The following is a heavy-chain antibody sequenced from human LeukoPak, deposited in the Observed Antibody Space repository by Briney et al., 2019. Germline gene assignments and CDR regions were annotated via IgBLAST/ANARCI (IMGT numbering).Heavy chain of an antibody. J-gene: IGHJ4*02. D-gene: IGHD3-22*01. Sequence: ASETLSLTCAVYGGSFSGYYWSWIRQPPGKGLEWIGEINHSGSTNYNPSLKSRVTISVDTSKNQFSLKLSSVTAADTAVYYCARRNYDSSGYVDYWGQGTLVTVSS. CDR1: GGSFSGYY. CDR2: INHSGST. CDR3: ARRNYDSSGYVDY. V-gene: IGHV4-34*01.